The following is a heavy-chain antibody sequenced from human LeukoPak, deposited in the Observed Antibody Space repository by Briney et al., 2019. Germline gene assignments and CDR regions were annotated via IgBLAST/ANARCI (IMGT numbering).Heavy chain of an antibody. V-gene: IGHV1-18*01. J-gene: IGHJ4*02. D-gene: IGHD6-13*01. CDR3: TRVRSPGILDY. CDR1: DYIFTSYG. Sequence: ASVKVSCKASDYIFTSYGISWVQQAPGQGLEWMGWISTSTGNTDYAQKFQGRVTVTTDTSTSTAYTEMRNLRSDDTAVYYCTRVRSPGILDYWGQGTLVTVSS. CDR2: ISTSTGNT.